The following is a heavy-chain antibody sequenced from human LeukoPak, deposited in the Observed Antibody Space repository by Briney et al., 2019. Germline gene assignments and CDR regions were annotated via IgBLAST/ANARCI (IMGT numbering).Heavy chain of an antibody. CDR1: GVTFSSYG. CDR3: ARKYGSGSYYYMDV. CDR2: ISSSSSYI. V-gene: IGHV3-21*01. D-gene: IGHD3-10*01. Sequence: GGSLRLSCAASGVTFSSYGMSWVRQAPGKGLEWVSSISSSSSYIYYADSVKGRFTISRDNAKNSLYLQMNSLRAEDTAVYYCARKYGSGSYYYMDVWGKGTTVTVSS. J-gene: IGHJ6*03.